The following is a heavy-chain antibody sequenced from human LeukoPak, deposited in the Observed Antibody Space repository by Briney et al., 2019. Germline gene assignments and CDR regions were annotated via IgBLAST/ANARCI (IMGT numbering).Heavy chain of an antibody. V-gene: IGHV3-23*01. CDR1: RFTFSNFD. Sequence: PGVSLRLSCAASRFTFSNFDMLWVPQAPGTALLGVSTVTVDGDTSYAESVRGWFTIFTNTSMNTLFLQMDRLGSEDTAVYYCAKGATAGKVDWFDPWGQGTLVTVSS. CDR3: AKGATAGKVDWFDP. CDR2: VTVDGDT. J-gene: IGHJ5*02. D-gene: IGHD6-13*01.